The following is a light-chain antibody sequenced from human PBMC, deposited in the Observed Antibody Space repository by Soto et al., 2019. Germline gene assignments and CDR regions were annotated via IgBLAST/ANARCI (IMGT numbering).Light chain of an antibody. CDR3: CSYAKSCPRV. CDR1: SSDVGGYNY. CDR2: DVS. V-gene: IGLV2-14*03. Sequence: QSALTQPASGSGSPGQSITISCTGTSSDVGGYNYVSWYQQHPGKAPKRMIYDVSNRPTGVSNRFSGSKSGNTASLTISGLEADYEGEYHFCSYAKSCPRVFGGGTKLTVL. J-gene: IGLJ2*01.